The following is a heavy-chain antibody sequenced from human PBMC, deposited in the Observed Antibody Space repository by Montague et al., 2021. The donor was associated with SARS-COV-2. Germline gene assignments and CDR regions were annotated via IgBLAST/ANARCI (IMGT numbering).Heavy chain of an antibody. CDR1: GGSISSSHW. V-gene: IGHV4-4*02. CDR2: IYHSGST. J-gene: IGHJ2*01. D-gene: IGHD3-10*01. Sequence: SETLSLTCAVSGGSISSSHWWSWVRQPPGKGLEWIGEIYHSGSTNYNPSLKSRVTISIDKSKNQFSLKLSSVTAADTAVCYCAREFRTYGYGGQYWYFDLWGRGTLVTV. CDR3: AREFRTYGYGGQYWYFDL.